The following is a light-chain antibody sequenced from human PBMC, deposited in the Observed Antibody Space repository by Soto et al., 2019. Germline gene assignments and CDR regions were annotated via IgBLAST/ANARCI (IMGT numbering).Light chain of an antibody. V-gene: IGKV3-15*01. CDR2: GAS. J-gene: IGKJ1*01. Sequence: EIVMTQSPVTLSMSPGERATLSCWAGQSVSSNLAWYQQRPGQAPRLLIYGASTRATGIPARFTGSGSGTEFTLTISSLQFDDSAVYYCQQYNDWWTLGQGTKVDIK. CDR3: QQYNDWWT. CDR1: QSVSSN.